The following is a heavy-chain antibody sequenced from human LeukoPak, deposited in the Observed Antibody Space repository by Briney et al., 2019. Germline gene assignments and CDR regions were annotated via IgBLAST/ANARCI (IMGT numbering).Heavy chain of an antibody. CDR1: GLTSSREY. V-gene: IGHV3-11*01. CDR3: ARDFFAYSSSSGNWFDP. D-gene: IGHD6-6*01. CDR2: ISSSGSTI. J-gene: IGHJ5*02. Sequence: GGSLRLSSHAYGLTSSREYMSCTRQAPAKKQKWVSYISSSGSTIYYADSVKGRFTISRDNAKNSLYLQMNSLRAEDTAVYYCARDFFAYSSSSGNWFDPWGQGTLVTVSS.